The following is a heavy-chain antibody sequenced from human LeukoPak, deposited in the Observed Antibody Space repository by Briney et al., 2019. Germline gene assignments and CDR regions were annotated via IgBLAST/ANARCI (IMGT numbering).Heavy chain of an antibody. Sequence: SQTLSLTSAISGDSVSSHYVTWNSIRQSPSRGLEWLGMTYYRSKWSNDYAASLKSRITINPDTSKNQFSLQLNSMTPEDTAVYYCARATSGRFDSRGQRTLVTVSS. D-gene: IGHD3-10*01. V-gene: IGHV6-1*01. CDR2: TYYRSKWSN. CDR1: GDSVSSHYVT. CDR3: ARATSGRFDS. J-gene: IGHJ4*02.